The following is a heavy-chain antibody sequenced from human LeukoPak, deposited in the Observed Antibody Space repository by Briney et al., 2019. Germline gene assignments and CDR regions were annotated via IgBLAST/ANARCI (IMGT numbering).Heavy chain of an antibody. CDR3: TRGSYDVLTGYSTLGEF. Sequence: PSETLSLTCTVSGGSLSSRSFYWGWIRQAPGKGLEWVGSMYYSGTTYYNPSLKSRVTISEDTSKKRFSLKLRSVTAADTAVYYCTRGSYDVLTGYSTLGEFWGQGTLVIVSS. D-gene: IGHD3-9*01. CDR2: MYYSGTT. V-gene: IGHV4-39*01. CDR1: GGSLSSRSFY. J-gene: IGHJ1*01.